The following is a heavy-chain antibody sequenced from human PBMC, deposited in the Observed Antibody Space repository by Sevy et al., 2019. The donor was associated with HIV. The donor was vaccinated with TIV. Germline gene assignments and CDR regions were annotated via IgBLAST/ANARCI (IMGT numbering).Heavy chain of an antibody. J-gene: IGHJ6*02. CDR1: GFTFDDYA. CDR3: AKDIYSSGWYYYYYGMDV. Sequence: GGSLRLSCAASGFTFDDYAMHWVRQAPGKGLEWVSLISWDGGSTYYADSVKGRFTISRDNSKNSLYLQMNSLRAEDTALYYCAKDIYSSGWYYYYYGMDVWGQGTTVTVSS. CDR2: ISWDGGST. V-gene: IGHV3-43D*03. D-gene: IGHD6-19*01.